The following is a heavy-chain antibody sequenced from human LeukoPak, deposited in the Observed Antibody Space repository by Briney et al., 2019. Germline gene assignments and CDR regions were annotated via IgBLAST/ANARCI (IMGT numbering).Heavy chain of an antibody. Sequence: PPETLSLTCTVSGGSISDSSYYWGWIRQPPGKGLEWIASIHYSGSTYYNPSLKSRVTISVDTSKNQFSMKLTSVTAADTAVYYCARGLKTLYDILTGHYKGVAYFDYWGQGTLVTVSS. J-gene: IGHJ4*02. CDR2: IHYSGST. CDR1: GGSISDSSYY. V-gene: IGHV4-39*01. CDR3: ARGLKTLYDILTGHYKGVAYFDY. D-gene: IGHD3-9*01.